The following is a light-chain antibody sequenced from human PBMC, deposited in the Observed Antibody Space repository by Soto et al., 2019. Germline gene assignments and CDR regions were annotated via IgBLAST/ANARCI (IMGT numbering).Light chain of an antibody. V-gene: IGKV1-33*01. CDR2: DAS. J-gene: IGKJ5*01. CDR1: QYIDKF. CDR3: QQYDDLPIT. Sequence: DIQMTQSTSSLSASVGDRVTITCQASQYIDKFLNWYQQKSGKAPKLLISDASNLETGVPSRFSGGGSGTDFTFTITSLQPEDVAIYYCQQYDDLPITFGQGTRLEIK.